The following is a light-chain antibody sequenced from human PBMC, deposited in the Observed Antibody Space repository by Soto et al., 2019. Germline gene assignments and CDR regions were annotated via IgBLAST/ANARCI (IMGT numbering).Light chain of an antibody. V-gene: IGLV1-44*01. CDR2: SNN. Sequence: QSVLTQPPSASGTPGQRVTIFCSGSSSNIGSNTVNWYQQLPGTAPKLLIYSNNHRPPGVPARCSGGKSCTSAALAISGVLSADEEDYYCGGWDDSLSAAVFGAGTQLTVL. CDR3: GGWDDSLSAAV. J-gene: IGLJ7*01. CDR1: SSNIGSNT.